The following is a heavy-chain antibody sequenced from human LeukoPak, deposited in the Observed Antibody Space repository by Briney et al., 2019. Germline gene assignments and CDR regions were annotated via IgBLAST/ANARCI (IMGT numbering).Heavy chain of an antibody. D-gene: IGHD6-19*01. Sequence: GGSLRLSCAASGFTFSSYAMHWVRQAPGKGLEWVAVISYDGSNKYYADSVKGRFTISRDNSKNTLYLQMNSLRAEDTAVYYCATSGPFSSYYFDCWGQGTLVTVSS. J-gene: IGHJ4*02. CDR2: ISYDGSNK. CDR1: GFTFSSYA. V-gene: IGHV3-30-3*01. CDR3: ATSGPFSSYYFDC.